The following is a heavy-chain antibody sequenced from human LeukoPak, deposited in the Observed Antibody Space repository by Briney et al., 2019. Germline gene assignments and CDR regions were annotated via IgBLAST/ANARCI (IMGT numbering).Heavy chain of an antibody. CDR2: INPNSGGT. CDR3: ATGAEGKYYYGSGSYFPGWFDP. D-gene: IGHD3-10*01. Sequence: ASVKVSCKASGYTFTGYYMHWVRQAPGQGLEWMGRINPNSGGTNYAQKFQGRVTMTRDTSISTAYMELSRLRSDDTAVYYCATGAEGKYYYGSGSYFPGWFDPWGQGTLVTVSS. J-gene: IGHJ5*02. V-gene: IGHV1-2*06. CDR1: GYTFTGYY.